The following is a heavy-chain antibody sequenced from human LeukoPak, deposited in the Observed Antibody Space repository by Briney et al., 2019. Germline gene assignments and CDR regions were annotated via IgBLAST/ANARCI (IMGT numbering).Heavy chain of an antibody. CDR3: ARGTITMVRGVIVDY. V-gene: IGHV3-23*01. J-gene: IGHJ4*02. CDR1: GFAFSSYV. D-gene: IGHD3-10*01. CDR2: SGSGGNT. Sequence: AGGSLRLSCAASGFAFSSYVMSWVRQAPGKGLEWVSTSGSGGNTYYADSVKGRFTISRDNSKNTLYLQMNSLRAEDTAVYYCARGTITMVRGVIVDYWGQGTLVTVSS.